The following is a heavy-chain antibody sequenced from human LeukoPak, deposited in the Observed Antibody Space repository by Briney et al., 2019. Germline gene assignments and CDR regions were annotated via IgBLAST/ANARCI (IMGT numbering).Heavy chain of an antibody. V-gene: IGHV1-2*02. CDR3: AVKYYYDSSGYYGEFDY. J-gene: IGHJ4*02. CDR2: IKPNSGGT. D-gene: IGHD3-22*01. CDR1: GYTFTGYY. Sequence: ASVKVSCKASGYTFTGYYMHWVRQAPGQGLEWMGWIKPNSGGTNYAQKFQGRVTVTRDTSISTAYMELSRLRSEDTAVYYCAVKYYYDSSGYYGEFDYWGQGTLVTVSS.